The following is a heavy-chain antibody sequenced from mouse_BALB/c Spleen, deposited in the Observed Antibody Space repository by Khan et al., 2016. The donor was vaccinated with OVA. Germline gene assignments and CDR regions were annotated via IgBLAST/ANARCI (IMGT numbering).Heavy chain of an antibody. V-gene: IGHV9-3*02. J-gene: IGHJ3*01. D-gene: IGHD1-1*01. CDR1: GYTFTNYG. Sequence: QIQLVQSGPELKKPGETVKISCKASGYTFTNYGINWVKQAPGKGLKWMGWINTNTGEPTYAEEFKGRFAFSLETSASTAYLQLNNLKNEDTATYFCARGNYYGSNSWSAYWGQGTLVTVSA. CDR2: INTNTGEP. CDR3: ARGNYYGSNSWSAY.